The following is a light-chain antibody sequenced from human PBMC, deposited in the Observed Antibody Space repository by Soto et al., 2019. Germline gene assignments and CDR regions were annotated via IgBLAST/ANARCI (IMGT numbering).Light chain of an antibody. V-gene: IGKV1-6*01. J-gene: IGKJ4*01. CDR2: AAS. Sequence: AIQMTQFPSSLSASVGDRVILTCRASQDIRSDLGWYQQRPGKAPKLLIYAASSLQPGVPSRFSGSGSVTDFTLTITSLQPEDFATYYCLQDNQYPLTFGGGTKVEIK. CDR1: QDIRSD. CDR3: LQDNQYPLT.